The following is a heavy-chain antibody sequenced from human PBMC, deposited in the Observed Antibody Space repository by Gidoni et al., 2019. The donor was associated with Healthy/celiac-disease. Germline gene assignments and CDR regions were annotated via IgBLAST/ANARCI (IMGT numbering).Heavy chain of an antibody. J-gene: IGHJ4*02. CDR3: AKDYSKKDIVVVPAAFDY. CDR1: GFTFSSYG. Sequence: QVQLVESGGGVVQPGRSLRLSCAASGFTFSSYGRHWVRQAPGKGLEWVAVISYDGSNKYDADSVKGRFTISRDNSKNTLYLQMNSLRAEDTAVYYCAKDYSKKDIVVVPAAFDYWGQGTLVTVSS. CDR2: ISYDGSNK. D-gene: IGHD2-2*01. V-gene: IGHV3-30*18.